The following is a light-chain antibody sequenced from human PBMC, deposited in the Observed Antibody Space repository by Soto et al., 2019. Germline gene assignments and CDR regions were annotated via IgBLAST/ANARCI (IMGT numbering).Light chain of an antibody. CDR2: GAS. CDR3: EHYDYPPLI. CDR1: QSVNSAS. J-gene: IGKJ4*01. Sequence: EIVLTQSPGTLSLSPGERATLSCRASQSVNSASVAWYLQKPGQAPSLLIYGASNRATGIPDRFSGSGSGTDYTLTISRLEPQDFAVYYCEHYDYPPLIFGGGTKVDI. V-gene: IGKV3-20*01.